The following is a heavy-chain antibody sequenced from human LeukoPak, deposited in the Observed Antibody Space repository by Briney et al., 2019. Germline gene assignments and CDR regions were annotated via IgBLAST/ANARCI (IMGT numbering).Heavy chain of an antibody. CDR3: ATEVPTLGSGEFDY. CDR2: IKTIGTT. Sequence: GGSLRLSCAPSEFTSSIHSMNWVRQAPGKELRWVCRIKTIGTTDYAAPVKGRFTISSDDSKNMVYLQMSSLKTEDTAVYYCATEVPTLGSGEFDYWGQGTLVTVSS. J-gene: IGHJ4*02. D-gene: IGHD3-10*01. CDR1: EFTSSIHS. V-gene: IGHV3-15*01.